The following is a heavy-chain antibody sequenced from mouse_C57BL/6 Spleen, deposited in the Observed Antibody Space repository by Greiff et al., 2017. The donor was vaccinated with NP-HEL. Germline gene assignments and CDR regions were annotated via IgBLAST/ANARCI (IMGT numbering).Heavy chain of an antibody. J-gene: IGHJ2*01. CDR1: GYSITSGYY. CDR2: ISYDGSN. V-gene: IGHV3-6*01. Sequence: DVQLQESGPGLVKPSQSLSPTCSVTGYSITSGYYWNWIRQFPGNKLEWMGYISYDGSNNYNPSLKNRISITRDTSKNQFFLKLNSVTTEDTATYYCARGLRSYYWGQGTTLTVAS. CDR3: ARGLRSYY. D-gene: IGHD1-1*01.